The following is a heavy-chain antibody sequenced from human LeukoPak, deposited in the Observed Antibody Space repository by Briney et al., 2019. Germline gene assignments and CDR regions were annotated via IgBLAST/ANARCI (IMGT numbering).Heavy chain of an antibody. J-gene: IGHJ3*02. CDR1: GYTLTELS. CDR3: ARGPNYDDAFDI. Sequence: ASVKVSCKVSGYTLTELSMHWVRQAPGKGLEWMGGFDPEDGETIYAQKFQGRVTMTEDTSTDTAYMELSRLRSEDTAVYYCARGPNYDDAFDIWGQGTMVTVSS. CDR2: FDPEDGET. V-gene: IGHV1-24*01. D-gene: IGHD3-22*01.